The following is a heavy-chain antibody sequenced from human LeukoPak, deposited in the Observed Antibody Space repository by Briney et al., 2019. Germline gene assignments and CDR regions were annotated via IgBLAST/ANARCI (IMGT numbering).Heavy chain of an antibody. J-gene: IGHJ4*02. V-gene: IGHV6-1*01. Sequence: RSQTLSLTCAISGDSVSSSGAAWNWIRQSPSRSLEWLGAVYYRSKWYNDYAASLKNRITINPDTALNQFSLQMNSVTPEDTAMYYCAKGSLQGGFDFWGQGTLVAVSS. D-gene: IGHD2-15*01. CDR2: VYYRSKWYN. CDR3: AKGSLQGGFDF. CDR1: GDSVSSSGAA.